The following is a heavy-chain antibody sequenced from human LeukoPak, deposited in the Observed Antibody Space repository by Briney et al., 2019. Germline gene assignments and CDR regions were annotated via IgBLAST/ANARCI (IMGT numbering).Heavy chain of an antibody. J-gene: IGHJ6*02. D-gene: IGHD1-26*01. Sequence: SQTLSLTCAISGDSVSSNSAAWNWIRQSPSRGLEWLGRTYYRSKWYNDYAVSVKSRITINPDTFKNQFSLQLNSVTPEDTAVYYCARALGSGSSFYYYYYGMDVWGQGTTVTVSS. CDR2: TYYRSKWYN. V-gene: IGHV6-1*01. CDR3: ARALGSGSSFYYYYYGMDV. CDR1: GDSVSSNSAA.